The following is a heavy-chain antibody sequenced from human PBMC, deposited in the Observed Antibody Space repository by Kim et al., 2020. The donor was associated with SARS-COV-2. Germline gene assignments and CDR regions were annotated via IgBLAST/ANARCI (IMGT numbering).Heavy chain of an antibody. D-gene: IGHD1-26*01. CDR3: ARDRVGFDY. Sequence: GSPNYNPPLKSRVTISVDTSKNQFSLKLSSVTAADTAVYYCARDRVGFDYWGQGTLVTVSS. V-gene: IGHV4-34*01. CDR2: GSP. J-gene: IGHJ4*02.